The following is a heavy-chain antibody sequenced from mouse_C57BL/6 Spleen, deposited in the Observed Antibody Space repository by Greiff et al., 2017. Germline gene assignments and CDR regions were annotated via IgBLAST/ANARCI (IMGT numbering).Heavy chain of an antibody. CDR3: ARSPYDGYHDY. V-gene: IGHV1-64*01. D-gene: IGHD2-3*01. CDR1: GYPFTTSG. CDR2: IHPNSGNT. Sequence: QVQRRHPGAKLLKPGASVKLSSKASGYPFTTSGSPGVKQGPGQGLEWIGRIHPNSGNTNYNEKFKSKATLTVDKSSSTAYMQLSSLTSEDSAVYYCARSPYDGYHDYWGQGTTLTVSS. J-gene: IGHJ2*01.